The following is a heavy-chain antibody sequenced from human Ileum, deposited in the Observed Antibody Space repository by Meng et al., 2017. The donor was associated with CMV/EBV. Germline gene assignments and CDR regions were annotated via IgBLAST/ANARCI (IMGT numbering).Heavy chain of an antibody. J-gene: IGHJ4*02. V-gene: IGHV4-39*07. Sequence: QVQMPESGPGLATPSETLSLTRTVSGGSLGSSDYYWGWFRQPPGKGLEWIATIYYSGSTYYNPSLKTPVTISVDTSKNQFSLRLSSVTAADTAVYYCAGGIKTGIVDYWGQGTLVTVSS. CDR3: AGGIKTGIVDY. D-gene: IGHD3-9*01. CDR1: GGSLGSSDYY. CDR2: IYYSGST.